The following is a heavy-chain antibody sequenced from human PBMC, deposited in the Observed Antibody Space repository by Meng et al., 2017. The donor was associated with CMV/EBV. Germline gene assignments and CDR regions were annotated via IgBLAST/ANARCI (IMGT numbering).Heavy chain of an antibody. Sequence: ASGPGLLKRVHHLSLTCTVSCGSISTDHYYLSGFRQPPGKGMEWIRYIYYSGSTYYNPSLKSRVTISVDTTKTQFALKLSSVTAADTAVYYCARAAPDYYDSSGPPDYWGQGTLVTVSS. CDR2: IYYSGST. CDR3: ARAAPDYYDSSGPPDY. CDR1: CGSISTDHYY. V-gene: IGHV4-30-4*08. J-gene: IGHJ4*02. D-gene: IGHD3-22*01.